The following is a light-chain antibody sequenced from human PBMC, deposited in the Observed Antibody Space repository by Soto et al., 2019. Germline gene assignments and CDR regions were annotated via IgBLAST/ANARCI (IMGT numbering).Light chain of an antibody. V-gene: IGKV3-15*01. CDR3: QQYNNWPPAIT. CDR2: GAS. CDR1: QTVSSN. J-gene: IGKJ5*01. Sequence: EIVMTQSPATLSVSPGERATLSCRASQTVSSNLAWYQQKPGQAPRLLISGASTRATGIPARFSGSGSGADFTLTISSPQSEDFAVYYCQQYNNWPPAITFGQGTRLEIK.